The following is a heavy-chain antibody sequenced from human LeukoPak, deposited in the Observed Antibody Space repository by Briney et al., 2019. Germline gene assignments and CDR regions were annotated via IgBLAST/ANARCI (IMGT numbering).Heavy chain of an antibody. CDR2: IWYDGSNK. Sequence: GRSLRLSCAASGLTFSSYGMHWVRQTPDMGMEWVALIWYDGSNKYYAASVKGRFTISRDNSKNTLYLEMNGLRAEDTAVYYCARRAPTPGNVAARQRWFDPWGQGTLVTVSS. V-gene: IGHV3-33*01. CDR1: GLTFSSYG. J-gene: IGHJ5*02. D-gene: IGHD6-6*01. CDR3: ARRAPTPGNVAARQRWFDP.